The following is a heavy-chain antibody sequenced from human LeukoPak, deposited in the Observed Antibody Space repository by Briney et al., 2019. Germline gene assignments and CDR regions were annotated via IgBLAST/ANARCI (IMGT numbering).Heavy chain of an antibody. V-gene: IGHV3-23*01. CDR1: GFTFSNYA. Sequence: GGSLRLSCAASGFTFSNYAMSWVRQAPGKGLEWVSAIIGSGGTTYYTSSVKGRFTISRDNSKNMLYLQMNSLRVEDTAVYYCARDMGFGDLMGYWGQGTLVTVSS. D-gene: IGHD3-10*01. CDR3: ARDMGFGDLMGY. J-gene: IGHJ4*02. CDR2: IIGSGGTT.